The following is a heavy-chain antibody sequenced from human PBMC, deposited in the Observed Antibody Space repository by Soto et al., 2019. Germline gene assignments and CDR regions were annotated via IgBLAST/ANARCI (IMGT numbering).Heavy chain of an antibody. Sequence: PSETLSLTCTVSGDSSSSGGYYWSWIRQHPGKGLEWIGYIYYSGGTYYNPSLKSRVPISVDTSKNQFSLKLSSMTAADTAVYYCARDRGALGMDVWGQGTTVTVSS. CDR1: GDSSSSGGYY. CDR2: IYYSGGT. V-gene: IGHV4-31*03. D-gene: IGHD3-10*01. J-gene: IGHJ6*02. CDR3: ARDRGALGMDV.